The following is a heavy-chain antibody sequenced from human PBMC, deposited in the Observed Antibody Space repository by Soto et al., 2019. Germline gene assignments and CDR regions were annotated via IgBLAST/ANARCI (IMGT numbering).Heavy chain of an antibody. J-gene: IGHJ4*02. CDR1: GFTFSSYG. CDR2: IWYDGSNK. CDR3: ARAHSSGWYGPFDY. D-gene: IGHD6-19*01. Sequence: SLRLSCAASGFTFSSYGMHWVRQAPGKGLEWVAVIWYDGSNKYYADSVKGRFTISRDNSKNTLYLQMNSLRAEDTAVYYCARAHSSGWYGPFDYWGQGTLVTVSS. V-gene: IGHV3-33*01.